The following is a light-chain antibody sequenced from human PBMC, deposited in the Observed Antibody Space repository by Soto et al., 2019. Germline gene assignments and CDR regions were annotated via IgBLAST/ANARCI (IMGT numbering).Light chain of an antibody. V-gene: IGKV3-20*01. Sequence: TLPSGTLSLXPGEXGTLXXXXIQSVRNNYLAWYQQRPGQAPRFLIYGASTRATCIPGRFSGSGSGTDFYLTINRLESEDFAIYYCLQFDVCQLYTFGQGTELEIK. CDR3: LQFDVCQLYT. CDR1: QSVRNNY. J-gene: IGKJ2*01. CDR2: GAS.